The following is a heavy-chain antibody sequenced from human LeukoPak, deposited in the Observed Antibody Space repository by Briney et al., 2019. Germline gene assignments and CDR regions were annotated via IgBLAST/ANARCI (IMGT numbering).Heavy chain of an antibody. V-gene: IGHV1-8*03. CDR1: GYTFTSYD. CDR2: MNANSGNT. CDR3: ARGRKYSSSSGFDY. J-gene: IGHJ4*02. D-gene: IGHD6-6*01. Sequence: ASVKVSCKASGYTFTSYDINWVRQATGQGLEWMVWMNANSGNTGYAQKFQGRVTITRNTFISTAYMELSSLRSEDTAVYYCARGRKYSSSSGFDYWGQGTQVTVSS.